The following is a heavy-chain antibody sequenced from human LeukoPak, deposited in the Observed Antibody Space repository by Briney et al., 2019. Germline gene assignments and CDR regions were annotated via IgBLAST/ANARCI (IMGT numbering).Heavy chain of an antibody. CDR3: ARDNDYTYNYFDY. Sequence: GGSLRLSCAASGFIFNSHAMSWVRQGPGKGLEWVSAISGSGGSTFYADSVRGRFTISRDNSKNTLYLQMNSLRAEDTALYYCARDNDYTYNYFDYWGQGTLVTVSS. J-gene: IGHJ4*02. V-gene: IGHV3-23*01. CDR2: ISGSGGST. CDR1: GFIFNSHA. D-gene: IGHD3-16*01.